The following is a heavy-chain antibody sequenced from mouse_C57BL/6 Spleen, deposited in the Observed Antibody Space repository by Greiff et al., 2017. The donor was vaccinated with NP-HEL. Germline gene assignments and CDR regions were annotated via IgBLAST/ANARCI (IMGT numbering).Heavy chain of an antibody. Sequence: EVHLVESGGGLVKPGGSLKLSCAASGFTFSDYGMHWVRQAPEKGLEWVAYISSGSSTIYYADTVKGRFTISSDNAKNTLFLQMTSLRSEDTAMYYCAKGAGTGGFDYWGQGTTLTVSS. J-gene: IGHJ2*01. D-gene: IGHD3-3*01. CDR1: GFTFSDYG. V-gene: IGHV5-17*01. CDR3: AKGAGTGGFDY. CDR2: ISSGSSTI.